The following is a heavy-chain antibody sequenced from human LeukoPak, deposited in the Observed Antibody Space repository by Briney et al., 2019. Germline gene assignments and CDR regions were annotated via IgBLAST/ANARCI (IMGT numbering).Heavy chain of an antibody. V-gene: IGHV3-23*01. CDR1: GFTFSSYA. CDR3: AKDPYYYDSSGYYYVSDY. Sequence: GGSLRLSCAASGFTFSSYAMSWVRQAPGKGLEWVSAISGSGGSTYYADSVKGRFTISRDNSKNTLYLQMNSLRAEDTAVYYCAKDPYYYDSSGYYYVSDYWGQGTLVTVSS. J-gene: IGHJ4*02. CDR2: ISGSGGST. D-gene: IGHD3-22*01.